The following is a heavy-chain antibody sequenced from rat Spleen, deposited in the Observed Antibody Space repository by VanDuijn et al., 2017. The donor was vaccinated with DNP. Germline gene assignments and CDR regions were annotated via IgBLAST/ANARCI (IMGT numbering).Heavy chain of an antibody. CDR1: GFSLTSNS. Sequence: QVQLKESGPGLVQPSQTLSLTCTVSGFSLTSNSVHWVRQPPGKGLEWVGAIWSGGSTDYNSALKSRLSISRDTSKSQVFLKMNSLQTEDTAIYFCTRSPPNYGGYYFDYWGQGVMVTVSS. CDR2: IWSGGST. J-gene: IGHJ2*01. D-gene: IGHD1-11*01. CDR3: TRSPPNYGGYYFDY. V-gene: IGHV2-1*01.